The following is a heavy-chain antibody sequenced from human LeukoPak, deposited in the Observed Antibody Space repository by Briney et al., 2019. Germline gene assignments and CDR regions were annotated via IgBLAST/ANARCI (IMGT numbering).Heavy chain of an antibody. D-gene: IGHD3-10*01. CDR1: GYTFTSYY. CDR3: ATESNTYYGTRGSRAFDI. CDR2: INPSGGST. J-gene: IGHJ3*02. Sequence: ASVKVSCKASGYTFTSYYIHWVRQAPGQGLEWMGLINPSGGSTNYAQKFQGRVTMTEDTSTDTAYMELSSLRSEDTAVYYCATESNTYYGTRGSRAFDIWGQGTMVTVSS. V-gene: IGHV1-46*01.